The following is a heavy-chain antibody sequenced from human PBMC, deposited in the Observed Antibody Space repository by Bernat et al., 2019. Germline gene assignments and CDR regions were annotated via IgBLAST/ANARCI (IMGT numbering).Heavy chain of an antibody. CDR3: AGYGSLYYFDY. J-gene: IGHJ4*02. CDR1: GFTFSSYS. Sequence: EVQLVESGGGLVKPGGSLRLSCAASGFTFSSYSINWVRQAPGKGGVWVSYISSSSSYIYYADSVKGRLTIFRDNAKNSLYQQMNRLRAEETAVYYCAGYGSLYYFDYGGQGTLVTVSS. D-gene: IGHD5-12*01. V-gene: IGHV3-21*05. CDR2: ISSSSSYI.